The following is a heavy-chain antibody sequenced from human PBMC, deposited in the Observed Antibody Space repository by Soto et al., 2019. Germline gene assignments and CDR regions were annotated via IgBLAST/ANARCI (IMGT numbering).Heavy chain of an antibody. CDR3: ARGCHVNYYHGIDV. Sequence: QVQLVQSGGEVKKPGASVKLSCTASGYTFTSYGISWVRQAPGQGLEWMGWISAYNGKTNYAQNVQGRVTMTTDTSTRTAYMDLRGLRSDDTAVHSRARGCHVNYYHGIDVWGQGTTVTVSS. CDR1: GYTFTSYG. J-gene: IGHJ6*02. CDR2: ISAYNGKT. V-gene: IGHV1-18*01.